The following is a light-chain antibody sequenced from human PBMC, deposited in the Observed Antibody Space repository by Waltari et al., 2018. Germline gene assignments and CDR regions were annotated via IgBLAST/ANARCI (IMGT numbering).Light chain of an antibody. J-gene: IGKJ5*01. CDR2: DAS. CDR3: QQRSGWPPVLI. Sequence: EIVLTQSPATLALSPGERATLSCRASQSVSNYLAWYQQKSGQAPRLLMYDASIRVTGIPARFSGSGSGTDFTLTISSLEPEDSAVYYCQQRSGWPPVLIFGQGTRLEIK. V-gene: IGKV3-11*01. CDR1: QSVSNY.